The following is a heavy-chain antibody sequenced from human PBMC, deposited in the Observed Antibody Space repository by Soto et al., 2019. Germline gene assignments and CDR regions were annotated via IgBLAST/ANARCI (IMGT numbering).Heavy chain of an antibody. V-gene: IGHV1-18*04. J-gene: IGHJ4*02. D-gene: IGHD6-13*01. CDR1: GYTFINYG. CDR2: VSGYNGNT. CDR3: ARDEGSHGFDS. Sequence: QVQLVQSGGEVKKPGASVKVSCQAFGYTFINYGISWVRQAPGQGLEWMGWVSGYNGNTNYAQKFRGRVTKTRDTSTSTAYMELKTLRADDTAVYYCARDEGSHGFDSWGPGTLVAVSS.